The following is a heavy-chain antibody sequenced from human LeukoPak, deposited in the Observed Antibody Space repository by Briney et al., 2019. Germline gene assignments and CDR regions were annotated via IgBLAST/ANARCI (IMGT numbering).Heavy chain of an antibody. J-gene: IGHJ4*02. CDR2: ISGSGGST. D-gene: IGHD2-15*01. CDR3: AKDWGVCSGGSCYSLVDY. CDR1: GFTFSSYA. V-gene: IGHV3-23*01. Sequence: GGSLRLSCAASGFTFSSYAMRWVRQAPGKGREWVSAISGSGGSTYYEDSVKGRLTISRDNSKNTLYLQMNSLRAEDTAVYYCAKDWGVCSGGSCYSLVDYWGQGTLVTVSS.